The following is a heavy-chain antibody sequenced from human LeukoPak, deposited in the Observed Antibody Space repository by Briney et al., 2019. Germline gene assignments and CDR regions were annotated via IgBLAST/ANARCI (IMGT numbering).Heavy chain of an antibody. Sequence: ASVKVSCKASGYTFTSYDINWVRQATGQGLEWMGWMNPNSGNTGYAQKFQGRVTMTRNTSISTAYMELSSLRSEDTAVYYCARFADVVVVAATRDTVGYGMDVWGQGTTVTVSS. CDR2: MNPNSGNT. V-gene: IGHV1-8*01. J-gene: IGHJ6*02. D-gene: IGHD2-15*01. CDR3: ARFADVVVVAATRDTVGYGMDV. CDR1: GYTFTSYD.